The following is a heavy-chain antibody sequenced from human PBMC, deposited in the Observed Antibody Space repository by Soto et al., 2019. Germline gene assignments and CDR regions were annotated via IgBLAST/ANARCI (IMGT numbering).Heavy chain of an antibody. Sequence: EVQLLESGGGLVQPGGSLRLSCAASGFTFSSYAISGVRQAPGKGLDWVSAISGSGGSTYYADSVKGRFTISRDNSKNTLYLQMNSLRAEDTAVYYCAKVPFRPPYGSGSYYTQDAFDIWGQGTMVTVSS. V-gene: IGHV3-23*01. CDR3: AKVPFRPPYGSGSYYTQDAFDI. CDR2: ISGSGGST. J-gene: IGHJ3*02. CDR1: GFTFSSYA. D-gene: IGHD3-10*01.